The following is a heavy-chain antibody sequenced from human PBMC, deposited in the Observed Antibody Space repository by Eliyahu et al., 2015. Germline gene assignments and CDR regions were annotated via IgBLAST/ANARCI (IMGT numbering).Heavy chain of an antibody. V-gene: IGHV4-59*04. Sequence: QLQLQESGPGLVKPSETLSLTCTVSGGSISGYYWSWIRQPPGKGLEWIATIFYSGTTYYNPSLESRVTISVDTSKNQFSLKLSSVTAADTAVYYCARQPPVTTTRGGYFDYWGQGTLVTVSS. CDR2: IFYSGTT. D-gene: IGHD4-17*01. CDR1: GGSISGYY. CDR3: ARQPPVTTTRGGYFDY. J-gene: IGHJ4*02.